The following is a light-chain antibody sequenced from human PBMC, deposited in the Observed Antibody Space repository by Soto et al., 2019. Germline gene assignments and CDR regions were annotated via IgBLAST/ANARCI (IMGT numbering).Light chain of an antibody. CDR3: SSYTSSSTYV. CDR1: SSDVGGYNY. CDR2: EVT. V-gene: IGLV2-14*01. J-gene: IGLJ1*01. Sequence: QSALTQPASVSGSPGQSITISCTGTSSDVGGYNYVAWYQQHLGKAPKLLISEVTDRPSGVSNRFSGSKSGNTASLTISGLQADDEADYYCSSYTSSSTYVLGPGTKVTVL.